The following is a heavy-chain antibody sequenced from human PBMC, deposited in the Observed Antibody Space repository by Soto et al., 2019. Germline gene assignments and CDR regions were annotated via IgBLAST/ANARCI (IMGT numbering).Heavy chain of an antibody. V-gene: IGHV3-9*01. D-gene: IGHD1-26*01. J-gene: IGHJ6*02. Sequence: GGSLSLSCAASVFTFDDYAMHWVRQAPGKGLEWVSGISWNSGSIGYADSVKGRFTISRDNAKNSLYLQMNSLRAEDTALYYCAKDIVGEYYYGMDVWGQGTTVTVSS. CDR3: AKDIVGEYYYGMDV. CDR1: VFTFDDYA. CDR2: ISWNSGSI.